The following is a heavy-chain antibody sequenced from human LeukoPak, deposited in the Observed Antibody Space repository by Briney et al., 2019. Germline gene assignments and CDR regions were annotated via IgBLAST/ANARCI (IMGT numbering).Heavy chain of an antibody. J-gene: IGHJ6*03. D-gene: IGHD6-13*01. Sequence: SETLSLTCTVSGGSISSSSYYWGWIRQPPGKGLEWIGSIYYSGSIYYNPSLKSRVTISVDTSKNQFSLKLSSVTAADTAVYYCARTTAIAAAGPRYNYYYYYYMDVWGKGTTVTVSS. CDR2: IYYSGSI. CDR1: GGSISSSSYY. V-gene: IGHV4-39*07. CDR3: ARTTAIAAAGPRYNYYYYYYMDV.